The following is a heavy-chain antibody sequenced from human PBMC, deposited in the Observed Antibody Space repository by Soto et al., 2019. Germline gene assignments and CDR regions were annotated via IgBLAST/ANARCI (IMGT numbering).Heavy chain of an antibody. CDR3: TTGSVEGV. V-gene: IGHV3-15*02. CDR1: GFTFNSAW. D-gene: IGHD2-15*01. CDR2: IKSWTDGGRV. J-gene: IGHJ6*02. Sequence: EVPLVESGGALVKPGESLTLSCAASGFTFNSAWMTWVRQAPGKGLEWVGRIKSWTDGGRVDTAAPVKGRFTISRDDSKNTFYLHMNSLKGDDTAVYYCTTGSVEGVWGQGTTVTVSS.